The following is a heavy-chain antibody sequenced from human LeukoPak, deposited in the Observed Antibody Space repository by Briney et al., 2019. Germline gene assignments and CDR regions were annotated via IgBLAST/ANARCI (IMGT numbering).Heavy chain of an antibody. Sequence: KSSETLSLTCTVSGGSITSYYWSWIRQPPGKGLEWIGYIYYSGSTNYNPSLKSRVTISVDTSKNQFSLKLSSVTAADTAVYYCARGTTMGASASWGQGTLVTVSS. CDR3: ARGTTMGASAS. V-gene: IGHV4-59*01. CDR1: GGSITSYY. D-gene: IGHD3-16*01. J-gene: IGHJ5*02. CDR2: IYYSGST.